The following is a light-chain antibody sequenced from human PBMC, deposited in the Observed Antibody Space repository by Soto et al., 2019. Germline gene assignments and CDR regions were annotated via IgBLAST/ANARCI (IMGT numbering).Light chain of an antibody. Sequence: QSALTQPASVSGSPGQSITISCTGTSXDVGGYDYVSWYQQHPGKAPKLIIYEVSNRPSGISNRFSGSKSGNTASLTISGLQAEDEADYYCTSYTSSSARVFGTGTKVTGL. CDR1: SXDVGGYDY. V-gene: IGLV2-14*01. J-gene: IGLJ1*01. CDR2: EVS. CDR3: TSYTSSSARV.